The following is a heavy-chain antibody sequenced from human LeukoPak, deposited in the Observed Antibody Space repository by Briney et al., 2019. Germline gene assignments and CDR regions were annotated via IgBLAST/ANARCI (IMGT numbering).Heavy chain of an antibody. CDR3: CNRRGSWFYP. J-gene: IGHJ5*02. V-gene: IGHV1-69*13. CDR2: IIPIFGTA. D-gene: IGHD3-16*01. Sequence: SVKVSCKASGGTFSSYAISWVRQAPGQRLEWMGGIIPIFGTANYAQKFQGRVTITADESTSTAYMELSSLRSEDTAVYYCCNRRGSWFYPWGQGTLVTVSS. CDR1: GGTFSSYA.